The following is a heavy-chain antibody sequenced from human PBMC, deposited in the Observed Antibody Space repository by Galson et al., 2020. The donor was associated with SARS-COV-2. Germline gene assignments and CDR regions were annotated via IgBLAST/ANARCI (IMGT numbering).Heavy chain of an antibody. V-gene: IGHV3-21*01. CDR1: GFTFSDHA. J-gene: IGHJ4*02. Sequence: GGSLRLSCAASGFTFSDHAMHWVRQAPGKGLEWVSSISSSGSYRDYADSVKGRFTISRDNAKNSLYLQMNSLGVEDTAVYYCARMSADFWNDYYSSAFEYWGQGTLVTVSS. CDR3: ARMSADFWNDYYSSAFEY. CDR2: ISSSGSYR. D-gene: IGHD3-3*01.